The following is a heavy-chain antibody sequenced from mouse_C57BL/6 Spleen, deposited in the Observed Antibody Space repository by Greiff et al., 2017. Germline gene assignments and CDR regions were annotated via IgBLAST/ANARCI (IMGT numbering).Heavy chain of an antibody. D-gene: IGHD6-2*01. J-gene: IGHJ1*03. CDR3: ARGYLSWYFDV. CDR2: INPNNGGT. V-gene: IGHV1-26*01. CDR1: GYTFTDYY. Sequence: VQLQQSGPELVKPGASVKISCKASGYTFTDYYMNWVKQSPGKSLEWIGDINPNNGGTSYNQKFKGKATLTVDKSSTTAYMELRSLTSEESAVYYCARGYLSWYFDVWGTGTTVTVSS.